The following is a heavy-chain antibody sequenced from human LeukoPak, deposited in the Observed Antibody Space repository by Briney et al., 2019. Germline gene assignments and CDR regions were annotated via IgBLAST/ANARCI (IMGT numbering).Heavy chain of an antibody. D-gene: IGHD2-21*01. CDR3: ARVAGNCGGDCYRLVY. CDR2: TNPTSGNT. J-gene: IGHJ4*02. Sequence: SVKPSCKASVYTLTTYDTNWVPQATGQGLEWMAWTNPTSGNTGYAQKFQGRVTMTRNTSISTAYMELSSLRSEDTAVYYCARVAGNCGGDCYRLVYWGQGTLVTVAS. CDR1: VYTLTTYD. V-gene: IGHV1-8*01.